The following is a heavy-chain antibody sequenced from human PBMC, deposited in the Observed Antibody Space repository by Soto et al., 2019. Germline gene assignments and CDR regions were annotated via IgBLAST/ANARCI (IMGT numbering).Heavy chain of an antibody. D-gene: IGHD3-22*01. CDR1: GYTFRSHG. Sequence: QVQLVQSGAELKKPGASVKVSCATSGYTFRSHGISWVRQAPGQGLEWMGWISAYNGNTNYVQRFQGRVSMTTDSSTSTAYIELRSLRSDDTAVYYCVRDSGSGYDRWGQGTRVTVSA. CDR2: ISAYNGNT. CDR3: VRDSGSGYDR. J-gene: IGHJ5*02. V-gene: IGHV1-18*01.